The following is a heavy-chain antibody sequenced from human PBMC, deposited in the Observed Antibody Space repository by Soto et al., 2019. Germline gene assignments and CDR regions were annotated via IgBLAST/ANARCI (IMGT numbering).Heavy chain of an antibody. CDR1: GGSISSSSYY. D-gene: IGHD2-21*02. CDR2: IYYSGST. Sequence: PSETLSLTCTVSGGSISSSSYYWGWIRQPPGKGQEWIGSIYYSGSTYYNPSLKSRVTISVDTSKNQFSLKLSSVTAADTAVYYCERPSKVVTPGGYFDLWGRGTLVTVYS. J-gene: IGHJ2*01. V-gene: IGHV4-39*01. CDR3: ERPSKVVTPGGYFDL.